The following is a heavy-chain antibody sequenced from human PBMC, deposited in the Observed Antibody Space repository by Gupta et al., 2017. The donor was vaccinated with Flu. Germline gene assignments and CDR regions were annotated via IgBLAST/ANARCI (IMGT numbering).Heavy chain of an antibody. V-gene: IGHV3-15*05. J-gene: IGHJ4*02. D-gene: IGHD1-1*01. CDR2: IKRDTDGGTS. CDR1: NAW. CDR3: TTGQL. Sequence: NAWVTWVRQAPGKGLEFAALIKRDTDGGTSHYAESVEGRFTVSRDDSKDTAYLQMESLRFEDSARYFCTTGQLWGQGAQVT.